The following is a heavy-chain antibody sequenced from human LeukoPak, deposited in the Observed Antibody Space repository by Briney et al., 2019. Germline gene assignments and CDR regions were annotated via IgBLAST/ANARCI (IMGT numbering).Heavy chain of an antibody. J-gene: IGHJ4*02. CDR1: GFTFSSYG. CDR3: AKDRDYYDSSGYLDH. Sequence: GGSLRLSCAASGFTFSSYGMHWVRQAPGKGLEWVAVIWYDGSNKYYADPVKGRFTISRDNSKNTLYLQMNSLRAEDTAVYYCAKDRDYYDSSGYLDHWGQGTLVTVSS. CDR2: IWYDGSNK. V-gene: IGHV3-33*06. D-gene: IGHD3-22*01.